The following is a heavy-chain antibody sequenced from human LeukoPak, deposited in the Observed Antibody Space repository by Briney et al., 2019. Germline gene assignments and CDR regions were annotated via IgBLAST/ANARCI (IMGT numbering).Heavy chain of an antibody. CDR1: GGSISSSGYY. CDR2: IYYSGST. V-gene: IGHV4-39*01. D-gene: IGHD4-11*01. CDR3: ARRADYRTFDY. Sequence: SETLSLTCIVSGGSISSSGYYWGWIRQPPGKGLEWIGSIYYSGSTYYNASLKSRVTISVDTSKNQFSLKLTSVTAADTAVYYCARRADYRTFDYWGQGTLVTVSS. J-gene: IGHJ4*02.